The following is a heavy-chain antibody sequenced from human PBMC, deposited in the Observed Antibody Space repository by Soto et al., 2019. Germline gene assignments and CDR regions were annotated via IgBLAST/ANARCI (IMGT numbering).Heavy chain of an antibody. V-gene: IGHV1-69*06. CDR1: GGTFSSYP. J-gene: IGHJ4*02. CDR2: IIPIFGTA. D-gene: IGHD2-15*01. CDR3: ALMVAAQYYFDY. Sequence: SVNVSFKSSGGTFSSYPISWVRQAPGQGLECMGGIIPIFGTANYAQKFQGRVTITADKSTSTAYMELSSLRSEDTAVYYCALMVAAQYYFDYWGQGTLVTVSS.